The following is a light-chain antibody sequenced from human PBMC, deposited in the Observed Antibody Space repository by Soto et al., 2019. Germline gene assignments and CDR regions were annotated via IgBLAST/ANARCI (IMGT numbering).Light chain of an antibody. Sequence: EIVLTQSPGTLSLSPGERAALSCRASQGVTSNYLAWYQQKPGQAPRLLIYDASTRAPGIPDRFSGSGSGKEFTLIISRLEPEDFAMYYCQQYGRSPRTFGPGTKVDMK. V-gene: IGKV3-20*01. J-gene: IGKJ3*01. CDR2: DAS. CDR3: QQYGRSPRT. CDR1: QGVTSNY.